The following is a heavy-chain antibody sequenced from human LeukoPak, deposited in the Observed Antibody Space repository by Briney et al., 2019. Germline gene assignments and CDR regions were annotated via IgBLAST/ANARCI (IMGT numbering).Heavy chain of an antibody. D-gene: IGHD3-10*01. CDR2: ISSSGSYI. CDR3: ASEYYGAEMSFDY. Sequence: GASLRLSCAASGFTFSTYTMNWVRQAPGKGLEWVSSISSSGSYIFYADSVKGRFTISRDNAKNSLYLQMNSLRAEDTAVYYCASEYYGAEMSFDYWGQGTLVTVSS. J-gene: IGHJ4*02. V-gene: IGHV3-21*01. CDR1: GFTFSTYT.